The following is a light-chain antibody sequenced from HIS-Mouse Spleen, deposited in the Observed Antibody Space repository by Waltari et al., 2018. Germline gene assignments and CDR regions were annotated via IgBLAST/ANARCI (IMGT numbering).Light chain of an antibody. J-gene: IGKJ1*01. CDR3: QRTWT. V-gene: IGKV1-27*01. CDR1: QGISIY. CDR2: SAS. Sequence: DIQLTQSPSSLSASLGDRVTITCRVSQGISIYLNWYRQKPGKVPKLLIYSASNLQSGVPSRFSGSGSGTDFPLTISSLQPEDVATYYGQRTWTFGQGTKVEIK.